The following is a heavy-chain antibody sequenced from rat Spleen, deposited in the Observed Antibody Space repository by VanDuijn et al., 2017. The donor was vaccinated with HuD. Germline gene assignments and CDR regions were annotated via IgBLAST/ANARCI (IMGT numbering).Heavy chain of an antibody. J-gene: IGHJ2*01. CDR3: ATHRDTAGIPP. V-gene: IGHV5-25*01. CDR1: GFTFSNYY. Sequence: EVQLVESGGGLVQPGRSMKLSCAASGFTFSNYYMAWVRQAPGKGLEWVASISNSGGSTYYPDSVKGRFTISRDNAQNTLYLQMNSLRSEDTATYYCATHRDTAGIPPWGQGVMVTVSS. D-gene: IGHD1-7*01. CDR2: ISNSGGST.